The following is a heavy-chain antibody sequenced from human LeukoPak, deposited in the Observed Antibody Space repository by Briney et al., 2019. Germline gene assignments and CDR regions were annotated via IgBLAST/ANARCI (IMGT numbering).Heavy chain of an antibody. CDR3: TTDPTPLSSGWYYANFDY. D-gene: IGHD6-19*01. CDR1: GFTFSNAW. J-gene: IGHJ4*02. Sequence: PGGSLRLSCAVSGFTFSNAWMSWVRQAPGKGLEWVGRIKSKTDGGTTDYAAPVKGRFTISRDDSKNTLYLQMNSLKTEDTAVYYCTTDPTPLSSGWYYANFDYWGQGTLVTVSS. V-gene: IGHV3-15*01. CDR2: IKSKTDGGTT.